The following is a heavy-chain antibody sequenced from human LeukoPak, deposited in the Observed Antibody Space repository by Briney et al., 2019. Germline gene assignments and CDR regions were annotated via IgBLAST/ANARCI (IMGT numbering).Heavy chain of an antibody. D-gene: IGHD6-13*01. Sequence: GGSLSLSCAASGFTFNIYAMSWVRQAPGKGLEWVAGISGSGGSTGYADSVKGRFTISRDNSKSTLYLHMNSLRAEDTAVYYCAKDRRIAAAYLFDYWGQGTLVSVSS. CDR1: GFTFNIYA. J-gene: IGHJ4*02. CDR3: AKDRRIAAAYLFDY. CDR2: ISGSGGST. V-gene: IGHV3-23*01.